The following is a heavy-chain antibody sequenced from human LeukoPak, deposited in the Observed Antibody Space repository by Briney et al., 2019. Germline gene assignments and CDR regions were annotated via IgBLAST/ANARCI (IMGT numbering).Heavy chain of an antibody. V-gene: IGHV1-8*01. CDR2: MNPNSGNT. Sequence: ASVKVSCKASGYTFTSYVINWVRQATGQGLEWMGWMNPNSGNTGYAQKFQGRVTMTRNTSVSTAYMELSSLRSEDTAVYYCAVPAATDQSYGMDVWGQGTTVTVSS. CDR1: GYTFTSYV. J-gene: IGHJ6*02. D-gene: IGHD2-2*01. CDR3: AVPAATDQSYGMDV.